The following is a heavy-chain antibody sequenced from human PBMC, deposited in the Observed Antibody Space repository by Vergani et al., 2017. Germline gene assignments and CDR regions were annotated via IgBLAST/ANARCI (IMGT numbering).Heavy chain of an antibody. Sequence: QVQLQQWGAGLLKPSETLSLTCAVYGGSFSGYYWSWIRQPPGKGLEWIGEINHSGSTNYNPSLKSRVTISVDTSKNQFSLKLSSVTAADTAVYYCARVGYCSSTSCYTWFEPWGQGTLVTVSS. J-gene: IGHJ5*02. CDR1: GGSFSGYY. CDR3: ARVGYCSSTSCYTWFEP. D-gene: IGHD2-2*02. CDR2: INHSGST. V-gene: IGHV4-34*01.